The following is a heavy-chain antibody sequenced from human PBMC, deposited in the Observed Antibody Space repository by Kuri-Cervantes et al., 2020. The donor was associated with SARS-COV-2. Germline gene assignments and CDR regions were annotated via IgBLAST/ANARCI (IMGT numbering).Heavy chain of an antibody. CDR2: IKSKTDGGTT. CDR1: GFTFSNAW. Sequence: GESLKISCAASGFTFSNAWMSWVRQAPGKGLEWVGRIKSKTDGGTTDYAAPVKGRFTISRDDSKNTLYLQMNSLKTEDTAVYYCTTSITGTPLDYWGQGTLVTVSS. J-gene: IGHJ4*02. V-gene: IGHV3-15*01. CDR3: TTSITGTPLDY. D-gene: IGHD1-20*01.